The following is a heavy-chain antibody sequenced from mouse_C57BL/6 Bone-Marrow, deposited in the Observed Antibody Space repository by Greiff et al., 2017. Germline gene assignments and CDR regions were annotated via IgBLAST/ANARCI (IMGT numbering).Heavy chain of an antibody. Sequence: VQLQQSGTVLARPGASVKMSCKTSGYTFTSYWMHWVKQRPGQGLEWIGAIYPGYSDTSYNQKFKGKAKLTAVTSDSTAYMELSSLTKEDSSVYYCTRQRRLPAMDYWGQGTSVTVSS. CDR2: IYPGYSDT. J-gene: IGHJ4*01. CDR1: GYTFTSYW. D-gene: IGHD3-2*02. CDR3: TRQRRLPAMDY. V-gene: IGHV1-5*01.